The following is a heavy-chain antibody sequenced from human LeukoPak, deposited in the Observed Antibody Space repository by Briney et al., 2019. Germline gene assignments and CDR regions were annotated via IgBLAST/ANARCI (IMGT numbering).Heavy chain of an antibody. CDR3: ARHSSYSSGPAWFDP. D-gene: IGHD6-19*01. CDR1: GGSISSSSYY. J-gene: IGHJ5*02. V-gene: IGHV4-39*01. Sequence: SETLSLTCTVSGGSISSSSYYWGWIRQPPGKGLEWIGSIYYSGSTYYNPSLKSRVTISVDTSKNQLSLRLSSVTAADTAVYYCARHSSYSSGPAWFDPWGQGTLVTVSS. CDR2: IYYSGST.